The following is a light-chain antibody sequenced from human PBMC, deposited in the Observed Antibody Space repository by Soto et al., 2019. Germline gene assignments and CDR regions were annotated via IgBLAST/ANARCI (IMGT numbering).Light chain of an antibody. Sequence: EIVMTQSPATLSVSPEERAALSCRASQSVSSKLAWYRQRPGQAPRLLIYGASTRATGIPARFSGSGSGTEFTLNISSMQYEDFAVYYCQQYNNWTRTFSKGTKGDIK. J-gene: IGKJ1*01. CDR1: QSVSSK. V-gene: IGKV3-15*01. CDR3: QQYNNWTRT. CDR2: GAS.